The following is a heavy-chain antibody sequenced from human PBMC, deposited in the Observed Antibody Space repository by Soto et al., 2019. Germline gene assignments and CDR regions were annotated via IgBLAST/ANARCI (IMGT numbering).Heavy chain of an antibody. CDR1: GFTFSDYY. CDR3: AKLACISTGCRTIGFAY. V-gene: IGHV3-11*01. J-gene: IGHJ4*02. Sequence: GGSLRLSCAASGFTFSDYYMSWIRQAPGKGLEWVSYISSSGSTIYYADSVKGRFTISRDNAKNSLYLQMNSLRAEDTAVYYCAKLACISTGCRTIGFAYWGQGTLVTVSS. CDR2: ISSSGSTI. D-gene: IGHD2-2*01.